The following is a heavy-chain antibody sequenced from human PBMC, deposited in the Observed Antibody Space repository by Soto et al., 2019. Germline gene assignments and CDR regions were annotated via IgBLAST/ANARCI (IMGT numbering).Heavy chain of an antibody. J-gene: IGHJ4*02. CDR3: AKPPVKMATIPNYFDY. CDR2: IYYSGST. D-gene: IGHD5-12*01. V-gene: IGHV4-31*02. Sequence: SETLSLTXTVSGGSISSGGYYWSWIRQHPGKGLEWIGYIYYSGSTYYNPSLKSRVTISVDTSKNQFSLKLSSVTAADTAVYYRAKPPVKMATIPNYFDYWGQGTLVTVSS. CDR1: GGSISSGGYY.